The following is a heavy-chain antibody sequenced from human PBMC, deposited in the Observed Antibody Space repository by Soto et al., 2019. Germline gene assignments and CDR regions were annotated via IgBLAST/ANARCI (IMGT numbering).Heavy chain of an antibody. D-gene: IGHD3-22*01. Sequence: SETLSLTCAVSGGSISTYYWGWIRQPPGKGLEWIAYFHYSGSTYYNPSLKSRVTTSVDTPKKQFSLKLTSVIAADTAVYYCARNDNSGLDYWGQGTLVTVSS. CDR3: ARNDNSGLDY. CDR2: FHYSGST. CDR1: GGSISTYY. J-gene: IGHJ4*02. V-gene: IGHV4-59*01.